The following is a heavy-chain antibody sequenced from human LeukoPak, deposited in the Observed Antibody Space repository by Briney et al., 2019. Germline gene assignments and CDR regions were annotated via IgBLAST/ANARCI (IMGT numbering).Heavy chain of an antibody. CDR1: GYTFTSYD. CDR3: ARGHHYYDSSGYDAFDI. V-gene: IGHV1-8*01. Sequence: ASVEVSCKASGYTFTSYDINWVRQAPGQGLEWMGWMNPNSGNTGYAQKFQGRVTMTRNTSISTAYMELSSLRSEDTAVYYCARGHHYYDSSGYDAFDIWGQGTMVTVYS. J-gene: IGHJ3*02. D-gene: IGHD3-22*01. CDR2: MNPNSGNT.